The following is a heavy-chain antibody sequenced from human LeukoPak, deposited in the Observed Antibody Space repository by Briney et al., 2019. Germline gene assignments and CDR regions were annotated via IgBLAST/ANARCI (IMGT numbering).Heavy chain of an antibody. V-gene: IGHV4-59*01. J-gene: IGHJ4*02. CDR2: IYYSGST. D-gene: IGHD4-17*01. CDR1: GGSISSYY. CDR3: ASYGDSGNY. Sequence: SETLSLTCTVSGGSISSYYWSWIRQPPGEGLEWIGYIYYSGSTNYNPSLKSRVTISVDTSKNQFSLKLRSVTAADTAVYYCASYGDSGNYWGQGTLVTVSS.